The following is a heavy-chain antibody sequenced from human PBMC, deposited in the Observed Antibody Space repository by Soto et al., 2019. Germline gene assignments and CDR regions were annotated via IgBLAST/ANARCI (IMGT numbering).Heavy chain of an antibody. CDR3: ARYYGSGSYYNAGAYYGMDV. Sequence: QVQLQESGPGLVKPSETLSLTCTVSGGSISSYYWSWIRQPPGKGLEWIGYIYYSGSTNYNPSLKSRVTISVDTSKNQFSLKLSSVTAADTAVYYCARYYGSGSYYNAGAYYGMDVWGQGTTVTVSS. CDR2: IYYSGST. CDR1: GGSISSYY. V-gene: IGHV4-59*01. D-gene: IGHD3-10*01. J-gene: IGHJ6*02.